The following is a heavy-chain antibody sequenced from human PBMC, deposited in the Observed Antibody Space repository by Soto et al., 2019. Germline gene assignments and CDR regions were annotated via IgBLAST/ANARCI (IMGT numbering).Heavy chain of an antibody. J-gene: IGHJ4*01. CDR1: GGSISSSSYY. V-gene: IGHV4-39*01. Sequence: QLQLQESGPGLVKPSETLSLTCTVSGGSISSSSYYWGWIRQPPGKGLEWIGSIYYSGSTYYNPALKSLVTISGDASKNQVAVKLSSLTAAGTAVYYCASRPQDYYESSGYRFDYSGHGTLVTVSS. D-gene: IGHD3-22*01. CDR2: IYYSGST. CDR3: ASRPQDYYESSGYRFDY.